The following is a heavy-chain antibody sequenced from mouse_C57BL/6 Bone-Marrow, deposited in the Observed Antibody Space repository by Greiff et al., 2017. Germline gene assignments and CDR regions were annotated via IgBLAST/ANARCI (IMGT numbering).Heavy chain of an antibody. CDR1: GYTFTSYG. CDR2: IYPRSGNT. D-gene: IGHD3-3*01. V-gene: IGHV1-81*01. Sequence: QVQLKESGAELARPGASVKLSCKASGYTFTSYGISWVKQRTGQGLEWIGEIYPRSGNTYYNEKFKGKATLTADKSSSTAYMELRSLTSEDSAVYFGARSRDGSNYFDYWGQGTTLTVSS. J-gene: IGHJ2*01. CDR3: ARSRDGSNYFDY.